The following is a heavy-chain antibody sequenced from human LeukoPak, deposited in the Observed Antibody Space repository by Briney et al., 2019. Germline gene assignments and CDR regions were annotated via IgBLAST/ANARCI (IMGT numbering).Heavy chain of an antibody. J-gene: IGHJ3*02. Sequence: ASVKVSCKASGYTFGSDDINWVRQATGQGLEWMGWINPNNGNLGYAQKFQGRVTITRNTPISTAYMELSSLTSEDTAVYYCARGRGVSGWSLIWGQGTMVTVSS. V-gene: IGHV1-8*03. CDR3: ARGRGVSGWSLI. D-gene: IGHD6-19*01. CDR1: GYTFGSDD. CDR2: INPNNGNL.